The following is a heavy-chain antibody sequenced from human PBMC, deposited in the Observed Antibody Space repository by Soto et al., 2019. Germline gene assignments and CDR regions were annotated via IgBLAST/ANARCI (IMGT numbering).Heavy chain of an antibody. D-gene: IGHD5-18*01. Sequence: PGGSLRLSCAASGFTFSSYAMSWVRQAPGKGLEWVSAISGSGGSTDYLDSVKGRFTISRDNSKNTLYLQMNSLRAEDTAVYYCAKLQAYSYGPGALDDAFDLWGQGTMVTVPS. CDR2: ISGSGGST. J-gene: IGHJ3*01. V-gene: IGHV3-23*01. CDR1: GFTFSSYA. CDR3: AKLQAYSYGPGALDDAFDL.